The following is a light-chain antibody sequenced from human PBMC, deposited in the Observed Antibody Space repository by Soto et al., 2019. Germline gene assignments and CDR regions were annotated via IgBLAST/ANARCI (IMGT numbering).Light chain of an antibody. CDR3: QQSYSTPIT. CDR2: AAT. Sequence: DIQMTQSPSSLSASIGDTVAITCRASQDIRDNLNWYQQKPGKAPKLLMSAATNLETGAPSRFSGSGSETDFTLIISSLQAEDSATYFCQQSYSTPITFGEGTRVEIK. J-gene: IGKJ4*01. CDR1: QDIRDN. V-gene: IGKV1-39*01.